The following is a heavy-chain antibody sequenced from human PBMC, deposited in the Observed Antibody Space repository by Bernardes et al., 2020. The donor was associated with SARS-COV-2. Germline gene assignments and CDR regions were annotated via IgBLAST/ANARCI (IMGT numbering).Heavy chain of an antibody. CDR2: ISWNSGNI. V-gene: IGHV3-9*01. Sequence: SLRLSCAASGFAFDDYAMHWVRQVPGKGLEWVAGISWNSGNIDYGDSVKGRFTISRDNAKNSLYLQMNSLRAEDTALYYCVKDGDFDNWGQGTLVTVSS. CDR3: VKDGDFDN. J-gene: IGHJ4*02. CDR1: GFAFDDYA.